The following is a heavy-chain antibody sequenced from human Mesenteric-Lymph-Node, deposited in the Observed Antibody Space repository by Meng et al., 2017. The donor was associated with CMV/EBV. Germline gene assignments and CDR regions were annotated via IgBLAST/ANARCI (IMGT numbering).Heavy chain of an antibody. J-gene: IGHJ4*02. CDR2: TRFDGSNK. V-gene: IGHV3-30*02. CDR1: GFTFSSYW. CDR3: AKEVFRFLEWHPLDY. D-gene: IGHD3-3*01. Sequence: GESLKISCAASGFTFSSYWMHWVRQAPGKGLEWVAFTRFDGSNKYYADSVKGRFTISRDISKNAVYLQMNSLRVEDTAVYYCAKEVFRFLEWHPLDYWGQGTLVTVSS.